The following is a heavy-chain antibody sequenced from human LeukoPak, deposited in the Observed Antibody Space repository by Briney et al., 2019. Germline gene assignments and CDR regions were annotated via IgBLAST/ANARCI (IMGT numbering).Heavy chain of an antibody. J-gene: IGHJ4*02. CDR2: IAASGTT. Sequence: SQTLSLTCTVSGGSISSGDYDWSWIRQPPGKGLEFIGYIAASGTTKHNPSLKSRVTLSMDTSKNQFSLKLRSVTAADTAVYFCARFPYFEGFDYWGQGTEVIVSS. D-gene: IGHD3-9*01. CDR1: GGSISSGDYD. CDR3: ARFPYFEGFDY. V-gene: IGHV4-61*08.